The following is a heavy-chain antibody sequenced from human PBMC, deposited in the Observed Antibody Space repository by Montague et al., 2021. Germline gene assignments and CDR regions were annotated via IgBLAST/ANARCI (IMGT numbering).Heavy chain of an antibody. CDR3: AGRSSTWPLYYFDH. V-gene: IGHV5-51*01. CDR2: IFPDDSDT. D-gene: IGHD6-13*01. Sequence: QSGAEVKKPGESLRISCKASGYSFAPYWIGWVRQMPGKGLEWMGIIFPDDSDTKYSPSFQGQVNISADKSISTAYLQWTSLKASDSAMYYCAGRSSTWPLYYFDHWGQGTLVIVSS. J-gene: IGHJ4*02. CDR1: GYSFAPYW.